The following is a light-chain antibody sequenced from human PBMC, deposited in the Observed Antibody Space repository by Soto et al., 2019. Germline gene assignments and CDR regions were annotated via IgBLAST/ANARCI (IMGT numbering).Light chain of an antibody. J-gene: IGLJ2*01. V-gene: IGLV1-40*01. CDR3: QSDDSSLSGGGV. CDR1: SSNIGAGYD. CDR2: GNS. Sequence: QSVLTQPPSVSGAPGQRVTISCTGSSSNIGAGYDVHWYQQLPGPAPKLLIYGNSNRPSGVPDRFSGSKSGASASLAITGLQAEHEADYYRQSDDSSLSGGGVSGGGTQLTVL.